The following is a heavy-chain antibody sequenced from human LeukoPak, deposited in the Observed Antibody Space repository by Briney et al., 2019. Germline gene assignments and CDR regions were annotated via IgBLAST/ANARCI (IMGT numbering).Heavy chain of an antibody. D-gene: IGHD3-22*01. CDR3: ARDRDDSSFDY. J-gene: IGHJ4*02. CDR1: GFTFSDYS. V-gene: IGHV3-21*04. CDR2: ISSSSSYI. Sequence: GGSLRLSCAASGFTFSDYSMNWVRQAPGKGLEWVSSISSSSSYIFYADSVKGRFTISRDNSKNTLYLQMNSLRAEDTAVYYCARDRDDSSFDYWGQGTLVTVSS.